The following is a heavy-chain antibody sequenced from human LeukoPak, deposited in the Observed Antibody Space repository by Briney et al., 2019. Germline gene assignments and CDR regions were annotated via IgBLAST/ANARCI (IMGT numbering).Heavy chain of an antibody. Sequence: GGSLRLSCAASGFTFSSYSMNWVRQAPGKGLEWVSSISSSSSYIYYADSVKGRFTISRDNAENSLYLQMNSLRAEDTAVYYCAREMPMWFGELLHELDYWGQGTLVTVSS. V-gene: IGHV3-21*01. CDR1: GFTFSSYS. D-gene: IGHD3-10*01. CDR2: ISSSSSYI. J-gene: IGHJ4*02. CDR3: AREMPMWFGELLHELDY.